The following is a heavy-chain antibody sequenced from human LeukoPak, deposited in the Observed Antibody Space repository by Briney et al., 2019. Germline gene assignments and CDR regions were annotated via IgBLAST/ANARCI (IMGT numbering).Heavy chain of an antibody. CDR1: GGSISSYY. V-gene: IGHV4-59*08. D-gene: IGHD3-9*01. CDR3: ARQPSTILTGYYYDAFDI. CDR2: IYYSGST. Sequence: SETLSLTCTVSGGSISSYYWSWILQPPGKGLEWIGYIYYSGSTNYNPSLKSRVTISVDTSKNQFSLKLSSVTAADTAVYYCARQPSTILTGYYYDAFDIWGQGTMVTVSS. J-gene: IGHJ3*02.